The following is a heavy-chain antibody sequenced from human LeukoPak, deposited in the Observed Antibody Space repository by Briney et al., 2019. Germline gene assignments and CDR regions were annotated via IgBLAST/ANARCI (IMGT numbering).Heavy chain of an antibody. J-gene: IGHJ4*02. CDR1: GGSFSGYY. V-gene: IGHV4-34*01. Sequence: SSETLSLTCAVYGGSFSGYYWSWICQPPGKGLEWIGEINHSGSTNYNPSLKSRVTISVDTSKNQFSLKLSSVTAADTAVYYCARRGSGWFRDFDYWGQGTLVTVSS. D-gene: IGHD6-19*01. CDR3: ARRGSGWFRDFDY. CDR2: INHSGST.